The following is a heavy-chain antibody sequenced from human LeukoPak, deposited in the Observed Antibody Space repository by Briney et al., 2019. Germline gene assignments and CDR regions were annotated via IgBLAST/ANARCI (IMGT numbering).Heavy chain of an antibody. V-gene: IGHV4-59*01. CDR2: IYYSGST. CDR3: ARVDSGDGSGYYHFDY. J-gene: IGHJ4*02. CDR1: GGSISSYY. D-gene: IGHD3-22*01. Sequence: SETLSLTCTVSGGSISSYYWSWIRQPPGKGLEWIGYIYYSGSTNYNPSLKSRVTISVDTSKNQFSLKLSSVTAADTAVYYCARVDSGDGSGYYHFDYWGQGTLVTVSS.